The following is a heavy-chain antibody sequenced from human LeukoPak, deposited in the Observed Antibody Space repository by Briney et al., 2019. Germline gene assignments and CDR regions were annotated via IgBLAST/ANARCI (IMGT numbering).Heavy chain of an antibody. CDR2: IYHSGST. Sequence: PSETLSLTCTVSGYSISSGYYWGWIRQPPGKGLEWIGSIYHSGSTYYNPSLKSRVTISGDTSKNQFSLKLSSVTAADTAVYYCTRGGELMNFWGQGTLVTVSS. CDR1: GYSISSGYY. J-gene: IGHJ4*02. CDR3: TRGGELMNF. D-gene: IGHD1-26*01. V-gene: IGHV4-38-2*02.